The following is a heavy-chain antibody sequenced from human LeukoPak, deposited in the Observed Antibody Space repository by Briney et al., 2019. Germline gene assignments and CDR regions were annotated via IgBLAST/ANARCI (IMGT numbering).Heavy chain of an antibody. CDR3: ARGYCTKGVCYRYWYFDL. CDR1: GGPISSGGYY. Sequence: PSETLSLTCTVSGGPISSGGYYWSWIRQHPGKGLEWIGYIYYSGSTYYNPSLKSRVTISVDTSKNQFSLKLSSVTAADTAVYYCARGYCTKGVCYRYWYFDLWGRGTLVTVSS. CDR2: IYYSGST. V-gene: IGHV4-31*03. J-gene: IGHJ2*01. D-gene: IGHD2-8*01.